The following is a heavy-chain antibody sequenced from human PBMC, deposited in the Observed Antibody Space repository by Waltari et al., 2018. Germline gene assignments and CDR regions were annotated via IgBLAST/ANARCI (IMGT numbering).Heavy chain of an antibody. CDR3: ARDQSGSDYYYYGMDV. D-gene: IGHD3-10*01. CDR2: IYSGGST. J-gene: IGHJ6*02. V-gene: IGHV3-53*01. Sequence: EVQLVESGGGLIQPGGSLRLSCAASGFTVSSHYMSWVRQAPGKGLEWVSVIYSGGSTYYADSVKGRFTISRDNSKNTLYLQMNSLRAEDTAVYYCARDQSGSDYYYYGMDVWGQGTTVTVSS. CDR1: GFTVSSHY.